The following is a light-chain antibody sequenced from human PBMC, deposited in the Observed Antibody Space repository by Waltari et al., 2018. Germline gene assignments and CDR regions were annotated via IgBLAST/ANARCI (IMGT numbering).Light chain of an antibody. Sequence: QSVLTQPPSVSGAPGQRVTISCTGSSSNIGTGFYVHWYQQFPGTAPKLVMYDHHVRPSGVPARFSRSVSGTSASLVITGLQAEEEADYYCQSCDINLRGLVFGGGTKLTVL. CDR1: SSNIGTGFY. CDR2: DHH. V-gene: IGLV1-40*01. CDR3: QSCDINLRGLV. J-gene: IGLJ2*01.